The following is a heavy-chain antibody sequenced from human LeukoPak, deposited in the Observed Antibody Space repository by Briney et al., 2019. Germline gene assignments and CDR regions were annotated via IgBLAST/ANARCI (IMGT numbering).Heavy chain of an antibody. V-gene: IGHV3-48*04. CDR2: ISSSSSTI. CDR3: ARGISSAASGMGGVFDY. J-gene: IGHJ4*02. Sequence: GGSLRLSCAASGFTFSSYSMNWVRQAPGKGLEWVSYISSSSSTIYYADSLKGRFTISRDNAKNSLYLQMNSLRAEDTAVYYCARGISSAASGMGGVFDYWGQGTLVTVSS. CDR1: GFTFSSYS. D-gene: IGHD3-16*01.